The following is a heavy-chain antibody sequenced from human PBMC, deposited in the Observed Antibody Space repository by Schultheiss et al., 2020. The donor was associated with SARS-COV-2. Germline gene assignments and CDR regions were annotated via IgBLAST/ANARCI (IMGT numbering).Heavy chain of an antibody. Sequence: GGSLRLSCAASGFTFSDYEMNWVRQAPGKGLEWVSYISGSGSTIYYADSVKGRFTISRDNAKNSLYLQMNSLGAEDTAVYYCARDGFFYDFWSGYADYWGQGTLVTVSS. CDR3: ARDGFFYDFWSGYADY. V-gene: IGHV3-48*03. CDR2: ISGSGSTI. CDR1: GFTFSDYE. J-gene: IGHJ4*02. D-gene: IGHD3-3*01.